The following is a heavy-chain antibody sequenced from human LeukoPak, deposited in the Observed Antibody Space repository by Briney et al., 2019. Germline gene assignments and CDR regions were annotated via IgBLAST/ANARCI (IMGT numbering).Heavy chain of an antibody. J-gene: IGHJ3*02. V-gene: IGHV6-1*01. CDR3: ASPRGYVFGNAFDI. CDR2: TYYRSKWYN. D-gene: IGHD5-18*01. Sequence: SQTLSLTCAISGDSVSSNSAAWNWIRQSPSRGLEWLGRTYYRSKWYNDYAVSVKSRITINPDTSKNQFSLQLNSVTAADTAVYYCASPRGYVFGNAFDIWGQGTMVTVSS. CDR1: GDSVSSNSAA.